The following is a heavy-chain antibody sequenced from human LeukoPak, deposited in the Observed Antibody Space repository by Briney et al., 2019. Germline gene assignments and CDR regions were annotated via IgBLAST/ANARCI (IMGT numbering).Heavy chain of an antibody. CDR3: ARDGILTGYSGYGMDV. J-gene: IGHJ6*02. D-gene: IGHD3-9*01. V-gene: IGHV1-8*01. CDR1: GYTFSSSD. CDR2: MNPNSGNT. Sequence: ASVKVSCKASGYTFSSSDINWVRQATGQGLEWMGWMNPNSGNTYYAQRFQGRVTMTRDTSISIAYMEVSSLRSEDTAVYYCARDGILTGYSGYGMDVWGQGTTVTVSS.